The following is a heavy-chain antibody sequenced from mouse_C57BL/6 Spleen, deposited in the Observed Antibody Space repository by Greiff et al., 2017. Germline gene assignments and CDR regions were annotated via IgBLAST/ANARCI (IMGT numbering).Heavy chain of an antibody. Sequence: QVQLQQSGAELMKPGASVKLSCKATGYTFTGYWIEWVKQRPGHGLEWIGEILPGSGSTNYNEKFKGKATFPAYTSSNTAYMQLSSLATEDSAIYDSARFSNSRGYFDYWGQGTTLTVSS. J-gene: IGHJ2*01. V-gene: IGHV1-9*01. CDR2: ILPGSGST. CDR3: ARFSNSRGYFDY. CDR1: GYTFTGYW. D-gene: IGHD2-5*01.